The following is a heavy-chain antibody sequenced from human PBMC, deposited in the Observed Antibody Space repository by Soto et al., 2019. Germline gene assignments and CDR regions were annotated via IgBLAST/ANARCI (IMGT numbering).Heavy chain of an antibody. J-gene: IGHJ2*01. CDR3: ATLSPPYCSSTSCLRYFDL. Sequence: EVQLVESGGGLVQPGGSLRLSCAASGFTFSSYSMNWVRQAPGKGLEWVSYISSSSSTIYYADSVKGRFTISRDNAKNSLYLQMNSLRDEDTAVYYCATLSPPYCSSTSCLRYFDLWGRGNLVTVSS. D-gene: IGHD2-2*01. CDR1: GFTFSSYS. V-gene: IGHV3-48*02. CDR2: ISSSSSTI.